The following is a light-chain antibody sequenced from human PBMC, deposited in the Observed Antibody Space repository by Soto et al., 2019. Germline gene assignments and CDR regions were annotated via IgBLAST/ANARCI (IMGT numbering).Light chain of an antibody. V-gene: IGLV2-8*01. Sequence: QSALTQPPSASGSPGQSVTISCTGTSSDVGGYNYVSWYQQHPGKAPKLMIYEVNKRPSGVPDRFSGSKSGNTASLTVSGLQAEDEADYYCCSYAGSDNLVFGTGTKLT. J-gene: IGLJ1*01. CDR3: CSYAGSDNLV. CDR1: SSDVGGYNY. CDR2: EVN.